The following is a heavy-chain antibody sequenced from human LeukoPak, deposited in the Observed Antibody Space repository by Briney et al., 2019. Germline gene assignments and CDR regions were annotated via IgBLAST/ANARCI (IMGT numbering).Heavy chain of an antibody. Sequence: SETLSLTCTVSGGSISSYYWSWIRQPPGKGLEWIGYIYYSGSTNYNPSLKSRVTISVDTSKNQFPLKLSSVTAADTAVYYCARAWGLARTLDDAFDIWGQGTMVTVSS. D-gene: IGHD3-16*01. CDR1: GGSISSYY. V-gene: IGHV4-59*01. CDR3: ARAWGLARTLDDAFDI. J-gene: IGHJ3*02. CDR2: IYYSGST.